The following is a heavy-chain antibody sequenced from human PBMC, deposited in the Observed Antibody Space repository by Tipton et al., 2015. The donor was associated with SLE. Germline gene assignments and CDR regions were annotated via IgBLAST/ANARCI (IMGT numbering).Heavy chain of an antibody. CDR2: IYYTGST. D-gene: IGHD1-26*01. Sequence: TLSLTCTVSGGSINIGDYYWSWIRQPPGKGLEWIGSIYYTGSTYYNPSLKSRVTISEDTSKNQFSLKLSSVTAADTAVYYCARRTYSGSYLDAFDIWGQGTMVTVSS. V-gene: IGHV4-39*07. J-gene: IGHJ3*02. CDR3: ARRTYSGSYLDAFDI. CDR1: GGSINIGDYY.